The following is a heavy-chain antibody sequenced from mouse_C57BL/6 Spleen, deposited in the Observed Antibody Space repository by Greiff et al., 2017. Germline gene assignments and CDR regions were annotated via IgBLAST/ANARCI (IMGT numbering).Heavy chain of an antibody. D-gene: IGHD1-1*01. Sequence: QVQLQQSGAELVKPGASVKISCKASGYAFSSYWMNWVKQRPGKGLAWIGQIYPGDGDTNYNGKFKGKATLTADKSSSTAYMQLSSLTSEDSAVYFCARYPHYYGSSYWYFDVWGTGTTGTVSS. CDR2: IYPGDGDT. J-gene: IGHJ1*03. CDR3: ARYPHYYGSSYWYFDV. CDR1: GYAFSSYW. V-gene: IGHV1-80*01.